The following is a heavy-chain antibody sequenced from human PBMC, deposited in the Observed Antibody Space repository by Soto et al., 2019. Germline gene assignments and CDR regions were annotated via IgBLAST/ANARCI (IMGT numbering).Heavy chain of an antibody. J-gene: IGHJ5*02. V-gene: IGHV1-69*06. CDR1: GGTFSSYA. CDR3: ASTTVTTLKYNWFDP. D-gene: IGHD4-17*01. CDR2: IIPIFGTA. Sequence: SVKVSCKACGGTFSSYAMSCVRQAPGQGLEWMGGIIPIFGTANYAQKFQGRVTITADKSTSTAYMELSSLRSEDTAVYYCASTTVTTLKYNWFDPWGQGTLVTVSS.